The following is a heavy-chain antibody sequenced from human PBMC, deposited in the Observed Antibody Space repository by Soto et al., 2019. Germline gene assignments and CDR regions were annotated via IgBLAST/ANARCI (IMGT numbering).Heavy chain of an antibody. J-gene: IGHJ5*02. CDR3: ATSPSATYYYDSSGYP. CDR2: ISAYNGNT. Sequence: ASVKVSCKASGYTFTTYGISWVRQAPGQGLEWMGWISAYNGNTKYAQKFQGRVTLTTDTSTNTAYMELRGLRSDDTAVYYCATSPSATYYYDSSGYPWGQGTLVTVSS. CDR1: GYTFTTYG. D-gene: IGHD3-22*01. V-gene: IGHV1-18*01.